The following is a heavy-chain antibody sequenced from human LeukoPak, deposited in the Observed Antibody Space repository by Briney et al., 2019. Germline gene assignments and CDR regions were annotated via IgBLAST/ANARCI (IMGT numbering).Heavy chain of an antibody. Sequence: PSETLSPTCTVSGGSVSSGSYYWSWIRQPPGKGLEWIGYIHYSGSTNYNPSLKSRVTISVDTSKNQFSLKLSSVTAADTAVYYCARGSNGYYYGSGSDNWFDPWGQGTLVTVSS. V-gene: IGHV4-61*01. J-gene: IGHJ5*02. CDR3: ARGSNGYYYGSGSDNWFDP. CDR1: GGSVSSGSYY. CDR2: IHYSGST. D-gene: IGHD3-10*01.